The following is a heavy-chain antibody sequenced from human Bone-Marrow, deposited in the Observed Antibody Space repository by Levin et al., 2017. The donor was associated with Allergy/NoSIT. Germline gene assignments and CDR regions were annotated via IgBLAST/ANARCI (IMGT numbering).Heavy chain of an antibody. CDR2: INPNTGAT. CDR1: GYTFTYYY. Sequence: KLGESLKISCKASGYTFTYYYLYWLRQAPGQGLEWMGRINPNTGATNYAQKFQGRVTMTRDTSISTAYMELSSLTSDDTAVYYCAKVPCSSLTCYVDFWGQGTLVTVSS. D-gene: IGHD2-2*01. J-gene: IGHJ4*02. V-gene: IGHV1-2*06. CDR3: AKVPCSSLTCYVDF.